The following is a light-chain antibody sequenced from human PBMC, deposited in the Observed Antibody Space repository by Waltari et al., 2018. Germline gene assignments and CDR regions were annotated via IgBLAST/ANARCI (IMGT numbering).Light chain of an antibody. CDR3: QQYNSSPWT. CDR2: REA. CDR1: QNVSTW. J-gene: IGKJ1*01. Sequence: DIQLTQSPSTLSVSVGDRVTITCRASQNVSTWLAWYQQKTGKAPKLLIYREASLESGVPSRFSGSGSGTEFTLTISSLQPYDFAIYYCQQYNSSPWTFGQGTKVEIK. V-gene: IGKV1-5*03.